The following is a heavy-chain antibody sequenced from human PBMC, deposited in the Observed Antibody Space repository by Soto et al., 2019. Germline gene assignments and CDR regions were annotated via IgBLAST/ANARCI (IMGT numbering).Heavy chain of an antibody. J-gene: IGHJ4*02. D-gene: IGHD6-25*01. CDR1: GFTFSTW. V-gene: IGHV3-74*01. CDR2: INSDGSSI. CDR3: TGGARGYGNFGY. Sequence: EVQLVESGGGLVQPGGSLRLSCAASGFTFSTWMHWVRQAPGQGLVWVSRINSDGSSITYADSVKGRVIISRANAKNTRYRQMKCLTTEDTAVYCRTGGARGYGNFGYWGQGALVTFSS.